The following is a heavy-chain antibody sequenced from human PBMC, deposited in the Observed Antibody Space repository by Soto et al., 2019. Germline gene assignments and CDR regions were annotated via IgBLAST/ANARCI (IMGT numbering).Heavy chain of an antibody. CDR3: ARGELDRTIDY. D-gene: IGHD1-1*01. Sequence: GGSLRLSCAASGFTFSSRSMNWVRQAPGKGLEWVAYISGSSGNIYYADSVKGRFTISRDNAKNSLYVQMNGLRDEDTAVYYCARGELDRTIDYWGQGTLVTVS. V-gene: IGHV3-48*02. J-gene: IGHJ4*02. CDR2: ISGSSGNI. CDR1: GFTFSSRS.